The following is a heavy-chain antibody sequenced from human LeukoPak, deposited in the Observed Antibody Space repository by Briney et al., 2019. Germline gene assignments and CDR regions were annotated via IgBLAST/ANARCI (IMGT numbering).Heavy chain of an antibody. J-gene: IGHJ4*02. CDR2: ISYDGSNK. Sequence: PGGSLRLSCAASGFTFSYYGIHWVRQAPAKGLEWVAVISYDGSNKYYAESVKGRFTISRDNSKNTLYLQMNSLRAEDTAVYYCAKGYGFDSSGSEHYFENWGQGILVTVSS. V-gene: IGHV3-30*18. D-gene: IGHD3-22*01. CDR1: GFTFSYYG. CDR3: AKGYGFDSSGSEHYFEN.